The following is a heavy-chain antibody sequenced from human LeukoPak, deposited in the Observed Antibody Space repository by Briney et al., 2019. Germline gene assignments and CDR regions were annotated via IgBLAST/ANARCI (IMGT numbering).Heavy chain of an antibody. D-gene: IGHD3-9*01. J-gene: IGHJ4*02. CDR3: ARIEPDISHN. CDR2: ISSSSSYI. CDR1: GFTFSSYA. V-gene: IGHV3-21*01. Sequence: GGSLRLSCAASGFTFSSYAMSWVRQAPGKGLEWVSSISSSSSYIYYADSVKGRFTISRDNAKNSLYLQMNSLRAEDTAVYYCARIEPDISHNWGQGTLVTVSS.